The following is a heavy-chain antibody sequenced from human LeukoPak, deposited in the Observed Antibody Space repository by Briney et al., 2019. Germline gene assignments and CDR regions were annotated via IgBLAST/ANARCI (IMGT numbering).Heavy chain of an antibody. V-gene: IGHV1-2*02. CDR3: ARGPSYYYDSSGYLYFQH. Sequence: ASVKVSCKASGYTFTGYYMHWVRQAPGQGLEWMGWINPNSGGTNYAQKFRGRVTMTRDTSISTAYMELSRLRSDDTAVYYCARGPSYYYDSSGYLYFQHWGQGTLVTVSS. J-gene: IGHJ1*01. CDR1: GYTFTGYY. D-gene: IGHD3-22*01. CDR2: INPNSGGT.